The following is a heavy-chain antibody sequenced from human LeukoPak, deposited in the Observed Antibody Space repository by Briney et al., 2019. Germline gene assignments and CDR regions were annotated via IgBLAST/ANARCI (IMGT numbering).Heavy chain of an antibody. CDR1: GYTFTSYG. J-gene: IGHJ6*03. CDR3: ARGRNYDFWSYYMDV. CDR2: ISAYNGNT. D-gene: IGHD3-3*01. Sequence: ASVKVSCKASGYTFTSYGISWVRQAPGQGLEWMGWISAYNGNTNYAQKLQGRVTMTPDTSTSTAYMELRSLRSDDTAVYYCARGRNYDFWSYYMDVWGKGTTVTVSS. V-gene: IGHV1-18*01.